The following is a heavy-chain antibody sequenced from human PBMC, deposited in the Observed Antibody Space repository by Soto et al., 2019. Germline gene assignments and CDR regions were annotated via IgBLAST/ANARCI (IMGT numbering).Heavy chain of an antibody. CDR3: ASRKVPAAVWWDGAFDI. CDR2: LYSGGSK. Sequence: EVQLVESGGGLIQPGGSLRLSCTASGFAISSNYMTWVRQAPGKGLEWVSLLYSGGSKYYADSVKGRFTISRDSSKNTLFLQMDSLRAEDTAVYLCASRKVPAAVWWDGAFDIWGHGTTVAVSS. J-gene: IGHJ3*02. D-gene: IGHD2-2*01. CDR1: GFAISSNY. V-gene: IGHV3-53*01.